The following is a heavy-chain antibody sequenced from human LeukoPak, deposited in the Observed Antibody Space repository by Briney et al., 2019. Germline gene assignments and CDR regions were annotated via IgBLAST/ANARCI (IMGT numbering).Heavy chain of an antibody. CDR2: MNPNSGNT. Sequence: ASVKVSCKASGYTFTSYDIHRGRQGTGQGPEWMGWMNPNSGNTGYAQKFQGRVTMTRNSSISTAYMELSSLRSEDTAVYYCALAAASLNWFDPWGQGTLVTVSS. V-gene: IGHV1-8*01. CDR3: ALAAASLNWFDP. CDR1: GYTFTSYD. J-gene: IGHJ5*02. D-gene: IGHD6-13*01.